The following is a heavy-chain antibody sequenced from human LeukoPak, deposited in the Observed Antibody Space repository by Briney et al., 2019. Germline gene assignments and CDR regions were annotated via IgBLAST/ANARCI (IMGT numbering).Heavy chain of an antibody. D-gene: IGHD2-2*02. CDR3: ARSAIPKTLTARRLGYYYMDV. J-gene: IGHJ6*03. V-gene: IGHV3-30*03. Sequence: GGSLRLSCAASGFTFSNFGMHWVRQAPGKGLEWVALISYHGSDKYYADSVKGRFTISRDNSKNTVYLQMDSLRAEDTAVYYCARSAIPKTLTARRLGYYYMDVWGKGTTVTVS. CDR1: GFTFSNFG. CDR2: ISYHGSDK.